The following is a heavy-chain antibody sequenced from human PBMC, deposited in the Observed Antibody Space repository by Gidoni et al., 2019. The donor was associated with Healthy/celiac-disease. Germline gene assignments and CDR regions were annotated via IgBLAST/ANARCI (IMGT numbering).Heavy chain of an antibody. J-gene: IGHJ6*02. CDR2: IIPILGTA. CDR1: GGTFSSYA. CDR3: ARSTAGSPGSYYYYYYGMDV. V-gene: IGHV1-69*01. Sequence: QVQLVQSGAEVKKPGSSVKVSCKASGGTFSSYAISWVRQAPGQGLEWMGGIIPILGTANYAQKFQGRVTITADESTSTAYMELSSLRSEDTAVYYCARSTAGSPGSYYYYYYGMDVWGQGTTVTVSS. D-gene: IGHD6-13*01.